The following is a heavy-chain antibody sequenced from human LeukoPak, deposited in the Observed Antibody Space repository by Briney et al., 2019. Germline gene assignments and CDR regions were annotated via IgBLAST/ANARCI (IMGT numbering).Heavy chain of an antibody. CDR2: IKSKSDVETR. J-gene: IGHJ4*02. CDR1: GYTLSNAL. D-gene: IGHD6-19*01. CDR3: ARPDSGWSFDY. V-gene: IGHV3-15*01. Sequence: TVGALRVSCAAPGYTLSNALMYSVRQAPGEGLGWGGLIKSKSDVETREYAAPVKGRFTISRADSDNKLYLQMNSLKNENTAVYYCARPDSGWSFDYWGQGTLVTVSS.